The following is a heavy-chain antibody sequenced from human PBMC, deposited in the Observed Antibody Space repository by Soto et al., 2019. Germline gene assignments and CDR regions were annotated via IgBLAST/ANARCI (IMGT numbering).Heavy chain of an antibody. CDR3: TRGAWGYAFDV. Sequence: QVQLQQSGPGLVKPSQTLSLTCTVSGDSISSGGYYWTWVRQRPGKGLEWIGYIRYRESTYYNPSRKSRVIVSIDTSKNQFSQRLSCVTAADTAVYFCTRGAWGYAFDVWGQGTMVTVSS. D-gene: IGHD3-16*01. J-gene: IGHJ3*01. CDR1: GDSISSGGYY. V-gene: IGHV4-31*03. CDR2: IRYREST.